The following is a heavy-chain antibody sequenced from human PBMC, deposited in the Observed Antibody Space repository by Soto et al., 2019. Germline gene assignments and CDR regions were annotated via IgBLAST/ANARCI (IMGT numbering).Heavy chain of an antibody. CDR1: GFTFSSYA. J-gene: IGHJ6*02. D-gene: IGHD2-2*01. Sequence: EVQLLESGGGLVQPGGSLRLSRAASGFTFSSYAMSWVRQAPGKGLEWVSGISGSGGSTYYADSVKGRFTISRDNSKNTLYLQMNSLRAEDTAVYYCAKAYCSSTSCYFDYYGMDVWGQGTTVTVSS. V-gene: IGHV3-23*01. CDR3: AKAYCSSTSCYFDYYGMDV. CDR2: ISGSGGST.